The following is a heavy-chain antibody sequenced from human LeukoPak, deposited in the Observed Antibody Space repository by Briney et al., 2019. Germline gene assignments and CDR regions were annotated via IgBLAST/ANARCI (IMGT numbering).Heavy chain of an antibody. Sequence: GGSLRLSCAASGFTFSSYAMSWVRQAPGKGLEWVSTISGSGGSTYYADSVKGRFTISRDNSKNTLYLQLNSLRAEDTAVYYCASAGTFHDAFDIWGQGTMVTVSS. D-gene: IGHD6-13*01. CDR2: ISGSGGST. CDR3: ASAGTFHDAFDI. J-gene: IGHJ3*02. CDR1: GFTFSSYA. V-gene: IGHV3-23*01.